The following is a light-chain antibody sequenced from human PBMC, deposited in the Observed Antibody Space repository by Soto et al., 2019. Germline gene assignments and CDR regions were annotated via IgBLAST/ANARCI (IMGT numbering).Light chain of an antibody. CDR1: SSDVGGYNY. V-gene: IGLV2-14*01. CDR3: SSYTSSSIPYV. Sequence: QSVLTQPASVSGSPGQSITISCTGTSSDVGGYNYVSWYQQHPGKAPKLMIYDVSNRPSGVSNRFSGSKSGNTASLTISGLQAEDEAVYYCSSYTSSSIPYVFGTGTKLTVL. CDR2: DVS. J-gene: IGLJ1*01.